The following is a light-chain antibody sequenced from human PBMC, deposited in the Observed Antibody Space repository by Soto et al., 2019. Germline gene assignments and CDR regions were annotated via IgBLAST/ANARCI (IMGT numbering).Light chain of an antibody. V-gene: IGLV2-11*01. J-gene: IGLJ2*01. CDR2: DVI. CDR1: SSDVGGYNY. CDR3: CSYAGSFTLS. Sequence: QSALTQPRSVSGSPGQSVTISCTGTSSDVGGYNYVTWYQQHPGKAPKLMIYDVIKRPSGVPDRFSGSKSGNTAFLTISGLQGEDEADYYCCSYAGSFTLSFAGGTKLTVL.